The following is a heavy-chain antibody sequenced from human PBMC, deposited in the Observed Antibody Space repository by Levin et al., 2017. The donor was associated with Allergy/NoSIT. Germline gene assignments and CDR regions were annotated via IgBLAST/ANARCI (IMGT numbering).Heavy chain of an antibody. D-gene: IGHD3-22*01. CDR2: MSYDGSKK. CDR3: VKPEYHYDKSGQYQEYFQH. V-gene: IGHV3-30*18. J-gene: IGHJ1*01. CDR1: GFTFNDYV. Sequence: PGGSLRLSCVASGFTFNDYVMHWVRQAPGKGLEWVAVMSYDGSKKFYADSVKGRFTISRDNSKNTMDLQLNSLTAEDTAVYYCVKPEYHYDKSGQYQEYFQHWGQGTLVIVSS.